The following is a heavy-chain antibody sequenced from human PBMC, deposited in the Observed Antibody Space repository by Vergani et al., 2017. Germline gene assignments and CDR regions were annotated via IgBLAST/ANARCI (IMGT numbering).Heavy chain of an antibody. CDR1: GGSISSSSYY. V-gene: IGHV4-39*07. D-gene: IGHD2-2*01. CDR2: IYYSGST. J-gene: IGHJ6*03. Sequence: QLQLQESGPGLVKPSETLSLTCTVSGGSISSSSYYWGWIRQPPGKGLEWIGSIYYSGSTYYNPSLKSRVTISVDTSKNQFSLKLSSVTAADTAVYYCAREGYCSSTSCPSWLYYYYYMDVWGKGTTVTVSS. CDR3: AREGYCSSTSCPSWLYYYYYMDV.